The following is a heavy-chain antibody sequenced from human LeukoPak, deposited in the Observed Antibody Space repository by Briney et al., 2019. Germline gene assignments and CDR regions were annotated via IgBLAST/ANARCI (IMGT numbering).Heavy chain of an antibody. V-gene: IGHV5-51*01. D-gene: IGHD4-23*01. J-gene: IGHJ2*01. CDR1: GYSFTNYW. CDR2: IHPGESA. CDR3: ARRVVNNRNWYFNL. Sequence: GESLKISCKGSGYSFTNYWIGWVRQMPGKGLEWMGIIHPGESARYSPSFQGQVTISADKSINTAYLQWSSLKASDTAMYYCARRVVNNRNWYFNLWGRGTLVTVSS.